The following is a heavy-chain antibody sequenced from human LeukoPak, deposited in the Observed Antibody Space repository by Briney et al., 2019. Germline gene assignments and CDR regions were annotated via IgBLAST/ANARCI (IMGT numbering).Heavy chain of an antibody. Sequence: GGSLRSSCAASGFTFSSYAMHWVRQAPGKGLEWVAVISYDGSNKYYADSVKGRFTISRDNSKNTLYLQMNSLRAEDTAVYYCARVRFDYWGQGTLVTVSS. CDR2: ISYDGSNK. V-gene: IGHV3-30*04. CDR3: ARVRFDY. J-gene: IGHJ4*02. CDR1: GFTFSSYA.